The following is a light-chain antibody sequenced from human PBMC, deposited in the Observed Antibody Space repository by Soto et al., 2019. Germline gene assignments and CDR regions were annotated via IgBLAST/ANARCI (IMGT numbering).Light chain of an antibody. CDR1: QSLLHSNGYNY. CDR3: MQSLQTLPT. Sequence: DIVMTQSPLSLPVTPGEPASISCRSSQSLLHSNGYNYLDWYLQKPGQSPQLLIYLGPNRASGVPDRFSGSGSGTDFTLNISRVEAEDFGFYYCMQSLQTLPTFGQGTRLQMK. CDR2: LGP. V-gene: IGKV2-28*01. J-gene: IGKJ5*01.